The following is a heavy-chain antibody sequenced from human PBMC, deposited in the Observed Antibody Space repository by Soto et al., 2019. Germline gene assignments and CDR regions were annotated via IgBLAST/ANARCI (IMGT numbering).Heavy chain of an antibody. Sequence: EVQLVESGGGLVQPGGSLRLSCAVSGFTFSRYWMHWFRQDPGNGLVWVSSINTDGTNTQYADSVRGRFTVSRDNAQNTVYLQMISLRSEETAVYYCAKVLLWCQSYYWCPGTLVVFSS. CDR3: AKVLLWCQSYY. J-gene: IGHJ4*02. D-gene: IGHD2-15*01. CDR2: INTDGTNT. CDR1: GFTFSRYW. V-gene: IGHV3-74*03.